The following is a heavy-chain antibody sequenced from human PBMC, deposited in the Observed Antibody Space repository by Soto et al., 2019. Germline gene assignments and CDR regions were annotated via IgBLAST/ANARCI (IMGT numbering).Heavy chain of an antibody. CDR2: IKPDGSEK. CDR1: GFTFNTYW. CDR3: ARGEYYDTSGPFSDAFDI. V-gene: IGHV3-7*04. Sequence: PGGSLRLSCAASGFTFNTYWMSWVRQAPGKGLEWVANIKPDGSEKWYVDSVKGRFTISRDNAKNSLYLQMNSLRAEDTAVYLCARGEYYDTSGPFSDAFDIWGQGTMVTVSS. D-gene: IGHD3-22*01. J-gene: IGHJ3*02.